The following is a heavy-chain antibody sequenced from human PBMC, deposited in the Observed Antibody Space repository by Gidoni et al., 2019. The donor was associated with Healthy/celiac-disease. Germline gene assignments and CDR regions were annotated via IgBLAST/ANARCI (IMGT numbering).Heavy chain of an antibody. CDR2: ISYDGSNK. D-gene: IGHD2-15*01. CDR3: AKDCSGGSCLMEY. V-gene: IGHV3-30*18. Sequence: QVQLVESGGGVVQPGRSLRLSCAAPGFTFSSYGMHWVRQAPGKGLEWVAVISYDGSNKYYADSVKGRFTISRDNSKNTLYLQMNSLRAEDTAVYYCAKDCSGGSCLMEYWGQGTLVTVSS. J-gene: IGHJ4*02. CDR1: GFTFSSYG.